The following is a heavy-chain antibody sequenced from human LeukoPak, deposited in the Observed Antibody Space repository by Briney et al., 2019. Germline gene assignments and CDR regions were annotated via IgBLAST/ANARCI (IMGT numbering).Heavy chain of an antibody. J-gene: IGHJ4*02. CDR3: ARDRGSSGWYGAGVFDY. V-gene: IGHV1-18*04. D-gene: IGHD6-19*01. CDR1: GYTFTSYG. CDR2: ISAYNGNT. Sequence: ASVKVSCKASGYTFTSYGISWVRQAPGQGLEWMGWISAYNGNTNYAQELQGRVTMTTDTSTSTAYMELRSLRSDDTAVYYCARDRGSSGWYGAGVFDYWGQGTLVTVSS.